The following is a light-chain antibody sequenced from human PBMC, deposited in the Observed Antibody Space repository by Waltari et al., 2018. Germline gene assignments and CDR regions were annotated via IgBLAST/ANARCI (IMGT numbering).Light chain of an antibody. CDR2: VNSDGSH. J-gene: IGLJ3*02. V-gene: IGLV4-69*01. CDR3: ETGGHGTWV. CDR1: RGHSSNI. Sequence: QLVLTQSPSASASLGASVKLTCTLSRGHSSNIIAWHQQQPEKGPRYLMKVNSDGSHSKGDDIPDRFSGSSSGAERYLTISSLQSEDEADYYCETGGHGTWVFGGGTKLTVL.